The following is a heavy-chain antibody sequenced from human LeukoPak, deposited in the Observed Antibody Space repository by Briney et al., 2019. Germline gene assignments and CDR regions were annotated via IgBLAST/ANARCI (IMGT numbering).Heavy chain of an antibody. D-gene: IGHD2-8*01. Sequence: PGRSLRLSCAASGFTFDDYAMHWVRQAPGEGLEWVSGISWNSGSIGYADSVKGRFTISRDNAKNSLYLQMNSLRAEDTASYYCAATSRMGYFDYWGQGTLVTVSS. CDR3: AATSRMGYFDY. CDR1: GFTFDDYA. CDR2: ISWNSGSI. V-gene: IGHV3-9*01. J-gene: IGHJ4*02.